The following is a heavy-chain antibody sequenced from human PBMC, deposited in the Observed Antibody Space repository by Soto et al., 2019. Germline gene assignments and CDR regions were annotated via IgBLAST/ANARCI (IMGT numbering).Heavy chain of an antibody. Sequence: SETLSLTCTVSGGSVSSGSYYWSWIRQPPGKGLEWIGYIYYSGSTNYNPSLKSRVTISVDTSKNQFSLKLSSVTAADTAVYYCARSPYCGGDCSLDYWGQGTLVTVSS. CDR3: ARSPYCGGDCSLDY. CDR1: GGSVSSGSYY. J-gene: IGHJ4*02. V-gene: IGHV4-61*01. CDR2: IYYSGST. D-gene: IGHD2-21*02.